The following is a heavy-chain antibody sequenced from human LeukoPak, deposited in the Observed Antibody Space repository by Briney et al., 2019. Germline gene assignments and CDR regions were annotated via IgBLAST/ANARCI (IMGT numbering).Heavy chain of an antibody. D-gene: IGHD5-18*01. V-gene: IGHV4-59*12. Sequence: TSEILSLTCTVSGGSISSYYWSWIRQPPGKGLEWIGYIYYSGSTNYNPSLKSRVTISVDTSKNQFSLKLSSVTAADTAVYYCARDKGYDAFDIWGQGTMVTVSS. J-gene: IGHJ3*02. CDR3: ARDKGYDAFDI. CDR2: IYYSGST. CDR1: GGSISSYY.